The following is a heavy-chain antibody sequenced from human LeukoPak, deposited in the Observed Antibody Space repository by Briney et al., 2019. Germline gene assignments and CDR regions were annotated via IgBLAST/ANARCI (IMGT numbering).Heavy chain of an antibody. J-gene: IGHJ4*02. Sequence: PGRSLRLSCTASGFTFGDYAMSWVRQAPGKGLEGVGRIKSKTDGGTTNYAAPVKGRFTISRDDSKNTLYLQMNSLKTEDTAVYYCTTQRSRITMVRGVIRSDHWGQGTLVTVSS. V-gene: IGHV3-15*01. CDR1: GFTFGDYA. CDR2: IKSKTDGGTT. CDR3: TTQRSRITMVRGVIRSDH. D-gene: IGHD3-10*01.